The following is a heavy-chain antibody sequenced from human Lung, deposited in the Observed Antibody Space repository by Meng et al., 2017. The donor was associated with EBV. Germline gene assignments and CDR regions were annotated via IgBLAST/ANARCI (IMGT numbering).Heavy chain of an antibody. CDR2: IGPSGSAK. J-gene: IGHJ4*02. CDR3: ARAVGLDN. V-gene: IGHV3-11*01. CDR1: GFTFTNYH. Sequence: VHLVESGGGLVKPGGSLRLSCAASGFTFTNYHMTWVRQTPGKGLEWVSYIGPSGSAKFYADSVKGRFTISRDDAENSLYLQMNSLRVEDTAIYYCARAVGLDNWGQGTLVTVSS.